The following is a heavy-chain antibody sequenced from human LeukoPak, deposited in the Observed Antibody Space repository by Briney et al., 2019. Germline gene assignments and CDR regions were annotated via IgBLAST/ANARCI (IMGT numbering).Heavy chain of an antibody. CDR1: GFTFSSYW. D-gene: IGHD4-17*01. Sequence: GGSLRLSCAASGFTFSSYWMSWVRRTPGKGLEWVANIKQDGSEKYYVDSVKGRFTISRDNAKNSLYLQMNSLRAEDTAVYYCAREGGLRSPGNYWGQGTLATVSS. V-gene: IGHV3-7*01. CDR3: AREGGLRSPGNY. CDR2: IKQDGSEK. J-gene: IGHJ4*02.